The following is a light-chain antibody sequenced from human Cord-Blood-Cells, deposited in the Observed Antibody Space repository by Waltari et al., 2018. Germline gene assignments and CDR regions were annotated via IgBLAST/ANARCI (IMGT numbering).Light chain of an antibody. V-gene: IGLV1-44*01. J-gene: IGLJ3*02. CDR1: SSNIGSNT. CDR2: SNK. Sequence: QSVLTQPPSASGTPGQRVTISCSGSSSNIGSNTVNWYQQLPATAPKLLIYSNKQRPSGVPARFSGSKSGTSASLAISGLQSEDEADYYCAAWDDSLNGPVFGGGTKLTVL. CDR3: AAWDDSLNGPV.